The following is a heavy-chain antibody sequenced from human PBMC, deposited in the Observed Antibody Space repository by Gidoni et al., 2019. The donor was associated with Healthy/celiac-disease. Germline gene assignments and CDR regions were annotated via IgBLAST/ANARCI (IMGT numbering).Heavy chain of an antibody. CDR3: AKDTGPGIAAAGTQWDAFDI. V-gene: IGHV3-9*01. CDR2: ISWNSGSI. CDR1: GFTFDDYA. D-gene: IGHD6-13*01. J-gene: IGHJ3*02. Sequence: EVQLVESGGGLVQPGRSLRLSCAASGFTFDDYAMHWVRQAPGKGLEWVSGISWNSGSIGYADSVKGRFTISRDNAKNSLYLQMNSLRAEDTALYYCAKDTGPGIAAAGTQWDAFDIWGQGTMVTVSS.